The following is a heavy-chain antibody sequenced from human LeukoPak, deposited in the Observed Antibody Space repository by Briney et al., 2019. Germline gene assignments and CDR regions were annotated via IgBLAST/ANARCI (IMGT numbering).Heavy chain of an antibody. J-gene: IGHJ4*02. CDR2: ISYDGSNK. CDR1: GFTFSSYA. Sequence: GGSLRLSCAASGFTFSSYAMHWVRQAPGKGLEWVAVISYDGSNKYYADSVKGRFTISRDNSKNTLYLQMNSLRAEDTAVYFCARGDYDFWSGYYKRGAPLDYWGQGTLVTVSS. V-gene: IGHV3-30-3*01. CDR3: ARGDYDFWSGYYKRGAPLDY. D-gene: IGHD3-3*01.